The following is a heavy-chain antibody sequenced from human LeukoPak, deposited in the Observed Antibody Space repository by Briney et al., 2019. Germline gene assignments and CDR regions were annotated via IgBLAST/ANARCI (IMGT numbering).Heavy chain of an antibody. J-gene: IGHJ4*02. D-gene: IGHD3-10*01. CDR1: GYTFTSYD. V-gene: IGHV1-8*01. CDR2: MNPNSGNT. Sequence: ASVKVSCKASGYTFTSYDINWVRQATGQGLEWMGWMNPNSGNTGYAQKFQGRVTMTRNTSISTAYMELSSLRSEDTAVYYRARRYYYGSGGYYPNDYWGQGTLVTVSS. CDR3: ARRYYYGSGGYYPNDY.